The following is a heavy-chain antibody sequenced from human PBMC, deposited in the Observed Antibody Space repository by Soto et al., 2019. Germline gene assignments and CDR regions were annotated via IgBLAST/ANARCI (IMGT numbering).Heavy chain of an antibody. V-gene: IGHV1-69*13. D-gene: IGHD2-2*01. CDR3: PRVAYQLLPLGYYYQYGMDV. CDR2: IIPIFATA. J-gene: IGHJ6*02. Sequence: SSVKLSCKGSGGTFSSYAISWVRQARGQGIEWIGGIIPIFATANYAQKFHGRVPITADESTSTDYRELSSLRSEDTAVYYCPRVAYQLLPLGYYYQYGMDVWGQGTTVTVSS. CDR1: GGTFSSYA.